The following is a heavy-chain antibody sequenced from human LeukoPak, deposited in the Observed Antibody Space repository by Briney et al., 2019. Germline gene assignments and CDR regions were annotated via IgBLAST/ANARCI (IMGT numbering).Heavy chain of an antibody. CDR3: ARGGYDFWSGYYGGGYYYYYMDV. CDR2: IYHSGST. V-gene: IGHV4-38-2*02. CDR1: GYSISSGYY. D-gene: IGHD3-3*01. Sequence: PSETLSLTCTVSGYSISSGYYWGWIRQPPGKGLEWIGSIYHSGSTYYNPSLKSRVTISVDTSKNQFSLKLSSVTAADTAVYYCARGGYDFWSGYYGGGYYYYYMDVWGKGTTVTVSS. J-gene: IGHJ6*03.